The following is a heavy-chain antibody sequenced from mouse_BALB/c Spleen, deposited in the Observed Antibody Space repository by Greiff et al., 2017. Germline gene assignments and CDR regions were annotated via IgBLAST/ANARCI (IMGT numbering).Heavy chain of an antibody. CDR3: ARLGDRYDGGYFDV. D-gene: IGHD2-14*01. J-gene: IGHJ1*01. CDR2: ISYSGST. CDR1: GYSITSDYA. V-gene: IGHV3-2*02. Sequence: EVKLMESGPGLVKPSQSLSLTCTVTGYSITSDYAWNWIRQFPGNKLEWMGYISYSGSTSYNPSLKSRISITRDTSKNQFFLQLNSVTTEDTATYYCARLGDRYDGGYFDVWGAGTTVTVSS.